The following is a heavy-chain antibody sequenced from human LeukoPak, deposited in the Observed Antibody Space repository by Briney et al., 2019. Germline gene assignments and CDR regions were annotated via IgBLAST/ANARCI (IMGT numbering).Heavy chain of an antibody. CDR2: IYHSGST. D-gene: IGHD2-2*01. Sequence: GSLRLSCAASGFSFMNAWMIWVRQAPGKGLEWIGSIYHSGSTYYNPSLKSRVTISVDTSKNQFSLKLSSVTAADTAVYYCARVEIVVVPAAIYNWFDPWGQGTLVTVSS. J-gene: IGHJ5*02. CDR1: GFSFMNAW. CDR3: ARVEIVVVPAAIYNWFDP. V-gene: IGHV4-38-2*01.